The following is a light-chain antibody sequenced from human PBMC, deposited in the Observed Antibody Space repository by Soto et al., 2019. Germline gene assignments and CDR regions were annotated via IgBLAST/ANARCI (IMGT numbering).Light chain of an antibody. CDR2: GVS. J-gene: IGKJ1*01. V-gene: IGKV3-20*01. Sequence: EIVLTQSPGTLSLSPGERATLYCRASQSVSSRSLAWYQQKPGQAPRLLIYGVSSRASGIPDRFFGSGSGTDFTLTINRLEPEDFAVYYCQQYGSSPWTFGQGTKVDIK. CDR1: QSVSSRS. CDR3: QQYGSSPWT.